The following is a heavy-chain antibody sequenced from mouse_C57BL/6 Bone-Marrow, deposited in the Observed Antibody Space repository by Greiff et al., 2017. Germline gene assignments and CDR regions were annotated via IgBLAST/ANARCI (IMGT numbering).Heavy chain of an antibody. CDR1: GYTFTSYG. D-gene: IGHD1-1*02. CDR2: IYPRSGNT. CDR3: ARDGGSSYYAMDY. J-gene: IGHJ4*01. Sequence: QVQLQQSGAELARPGASVKLSCKASGYTFTSYGISWVKQRPGQGLEWIGEIYPRSGNTYYNEKFKGKATLTADKSSSTAYMELRSLTSEDSAVYFCARDGGSSYYAMDYWGQGTSVTVSS. V-gene: IGHV1-81*01.